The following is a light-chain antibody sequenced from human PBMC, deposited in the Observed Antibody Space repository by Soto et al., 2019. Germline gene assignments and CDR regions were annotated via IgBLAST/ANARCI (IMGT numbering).Light chain of an antibody. CDR2: KVS. J-gene: IGKJ1*01. CDR3: MQGTHWPPMT. V-gene: IGKV2-30*01. CDR1: QSLVYSDGNTY. Sequence: DVVMTQSPLSLPVTLGQSASISCRSRQSLVYSDGNTYLNWYQQRPGQSPRRRIYKVSNRDSGVPDRFSGSGSGTDFTLKISRVETEDVGVYDCMQGTHWPPMTFGQGTKVEIK.